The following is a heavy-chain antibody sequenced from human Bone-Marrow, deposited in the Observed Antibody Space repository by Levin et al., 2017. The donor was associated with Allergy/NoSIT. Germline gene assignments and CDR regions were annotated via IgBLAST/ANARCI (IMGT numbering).Heavy chain of an antibody. J-gene: IGHJ4*02. D-gene: IGHD5-18*01. CDR2: INSDGTST. CDR3: ARGASGYSYG. CDR1: GFTFSSYW. Sequence: PGESLKISCAASGFTFSSYWMHWVRQAPGKGLVWVSRINSDGTSTSYADSVKGRFTISRDNAKNTLYLQMNSLRAEDTAVYYCARGASGYSYGWGQGTLVTVSS. V-gene: IGHV3-74*01.